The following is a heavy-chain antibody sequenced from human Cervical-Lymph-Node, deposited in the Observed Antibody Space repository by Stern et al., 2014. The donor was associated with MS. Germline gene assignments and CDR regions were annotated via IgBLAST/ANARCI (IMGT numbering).Heavy chain of an antibody. CDR2: ISNDGSNK. D-gene: IGHD2-8*01. CDR3: ALPGHFYTNAPDY. J-gene: IGHJ4*02. Sequence: QVQLVESGGGVVQPGGSLRLSCATSGFAFASYDLHWVRQAPGKGLEWVAFISNDGSNKYYADSLKDRFIVSRDYPKKTLNLQINSLRREDTAVYYCALPGHFYTNAPDYWGQGTLVTVSS. CDR1: GFAFASYD. V-gene: IGHV3-30*03.